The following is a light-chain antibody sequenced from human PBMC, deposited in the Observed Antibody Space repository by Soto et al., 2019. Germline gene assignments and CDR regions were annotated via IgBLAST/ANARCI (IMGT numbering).Light chain of an antibody. J-gene: IGLJ2*01. Sequence: QSALTQPRSVSGSPGQSVTISCTGTSSDVGRYNFVSWYQQHPGKAPKLMLYDVTKRPSGVPDRFSGSKSGNTASLAISGLQAEDEADYYCCSYAGSNTLFGGGTKVTVL. CDR2: DVT. V-gene: IGLV2-11*01. CDR3: CSYAGSNTL. CDR1: SSDVGRYNF.